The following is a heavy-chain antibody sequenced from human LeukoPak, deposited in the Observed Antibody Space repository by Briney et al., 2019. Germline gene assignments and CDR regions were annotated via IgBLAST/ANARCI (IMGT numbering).Heavy chain of an antibody. D-gene: IGHD3-10*02. Sequence: SETLSLTCTVSGGSISISSCYWGWIRQPPGKGLEWIGSIYYSGSTYYNPSLKSRVTISVDTSKNQFSLKLSSVTAADTAVYYCARHVRLAVYYFDYWGQGTLVTVSS. CDR2: IYYSGST. CDR3: ARHVRLAVYYFDY. V-gene: IGHV4-39*01. CDR1: GGSISISSCY. J-gene: IGHJ4*02.